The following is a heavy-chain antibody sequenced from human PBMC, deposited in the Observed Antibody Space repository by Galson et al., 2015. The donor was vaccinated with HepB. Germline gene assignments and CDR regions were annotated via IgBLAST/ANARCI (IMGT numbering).Heavy chain of an antibody. V-gene: IGHV4-59*08. CDR2: IYYSGST. D-gene: IGHD5-12*01. J-gene: IGHJ2*01. CDR1: GGSISSYY. CDR3: ARLDGIVATSSHFDY. Sequence: SETLSLTCTVSGGSISSYYWSWIRQPPGKGLEWIGYIYYSGSTNYNPSLKSRVTISVDTSKNQFSLKLSSVTAADTAVYYCARLDGIVATSSHFDYWGRGTLVTVSS.